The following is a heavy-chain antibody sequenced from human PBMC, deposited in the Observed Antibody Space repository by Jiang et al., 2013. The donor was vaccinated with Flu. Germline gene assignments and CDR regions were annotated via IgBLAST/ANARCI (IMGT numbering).Heavy chain of an antibody. CDR2: IIPIFGTA. Sequence: GAEVKKPGSSVKVSCKASGGTFSSYAISWARQAPGQGLEWMGGIIPIFGTANYAQKFQGRVTITADESTSTAYMELSSLRSEDTAVYYCARDQPRWLQSYYYYYYMDVWGKGTTVTVPS. CDR1: GGTFSSYA. J-gene: IGHJ6*03. D-gene: IGHD5-24*01. V-gene: IGHV1-69*01. CDR3: ARDQPRWLQSYYYYYYMDV.